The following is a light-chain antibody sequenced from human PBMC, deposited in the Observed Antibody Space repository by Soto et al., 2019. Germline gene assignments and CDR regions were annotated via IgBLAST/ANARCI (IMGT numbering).Light chain of an antibody. J-gene: IGKJ1*01. V-gene: IGKV1-5*03. CDR1: QSISSW. CDR2: KAS. CDR3: QQYNSYTWK. Sequence: DIQMTQSPCTRSASVGDRVTITWRASQSISSWLAWYQQKPGKAPKLLIYKASSLESGVPSRFSGSGSGTEFTLTISSLQPDDFATYYCQQYNSYTWKCGQGTTGDI.